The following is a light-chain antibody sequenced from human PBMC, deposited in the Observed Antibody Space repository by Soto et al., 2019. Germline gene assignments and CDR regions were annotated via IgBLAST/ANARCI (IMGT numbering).Light chain of an antibody. CDR3: QQYGSSPEWT. J-gene: IGKJ1*01. CDR1: QSVSSSY. Sequence: EIVLTQSPGTLSLSPGERATHSCRASQSVSSSYLAWYQQKPGQAPRLLIYGASSRATGIPDRFSGSGSGTDFTLTISRLEPEDFAVYYCQQYGSSPEWTFGQGTKVDIK. V-gene: IGKV3-20*01. CDR2: GAS.